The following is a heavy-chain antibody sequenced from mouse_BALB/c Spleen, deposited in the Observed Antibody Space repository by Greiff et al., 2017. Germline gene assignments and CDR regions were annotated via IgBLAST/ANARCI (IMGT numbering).Heavy chain of an antibody. V-gene: IGHV5-17*02. CDR2: ISSGSSTI. CDR1: GFTFSSFG. Sequence: EVKLMESGGGLVQPGGSRKLSCAASGFTFSSFGMHWVRQAPEKGLEWVAYISSGSSTIYYADTVKGRFTISRDNPKNTLFLQMTSLRSEDTAMYYCARGRPYAMDYWGQGTSVTVSS. CDR3: ARGRPYAMDY. J-gene: IGHJ4*01.